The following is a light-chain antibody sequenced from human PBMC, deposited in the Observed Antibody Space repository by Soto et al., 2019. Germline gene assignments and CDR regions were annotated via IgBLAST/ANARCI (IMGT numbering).Light chain of an antibody. V-gene: IGKV3-20*01. CDR1: QSVTSSC. Sequence: EIVLTQSPGTLSLSPGETATLSCTASQSVTSSCLAWYQRKPGQAPRLLIHTTSIRATDIPDKFSGSGSGTDFALTIGRLEPQDSAVYYCQQCGGSPLFSFGPGTRVDI. CDR3: QQCGGSPLFS. CDR2: TTS. J-gene: IGKJ3*01.